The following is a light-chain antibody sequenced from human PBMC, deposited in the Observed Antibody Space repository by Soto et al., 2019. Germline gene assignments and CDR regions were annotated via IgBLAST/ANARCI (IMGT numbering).Light chain of an antibody. J-gene: IGKJ5*01. Sequence: EIVLTQSPATLSLSPGERATLSCRASQSGNSFLAWYQQKPGQAPRLLIYDASNRATGIPARFSGSGSETDFTRTISSLEPEDFAVYYCQQRSSWPVTFGQGTRLEIK. CDR2: DAS. CDR3: QQRSSWPVT. CDR1: QSGNSF. V-gene: IGKV3-11*01.